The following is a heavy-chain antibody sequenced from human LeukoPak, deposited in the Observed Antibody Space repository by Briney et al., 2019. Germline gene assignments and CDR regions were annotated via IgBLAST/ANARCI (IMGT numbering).Heavy chain of an antibody. Sequence: GSLRLSCAASGFTFSDYYMSWIRQAPGKGLEWVSYISSSGSTMYYADSVKGRFTISRDNAKNSLYLQMNSLRAEDTAVYYCARDPLFGIVTLDYWGQGTLVTVSS. D-gene: IGHD3-16*01. CDR3: ARDPLFGIVTLDY. CDR1: GFTFSDYY. CDR2: ISSSGSTM. V-gene: IGHV3-11*01. J-gene: IGHJ4*02.